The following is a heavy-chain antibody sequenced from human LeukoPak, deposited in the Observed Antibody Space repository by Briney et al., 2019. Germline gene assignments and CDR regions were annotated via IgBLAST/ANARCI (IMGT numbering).Heavy chain of an antibody. V-gene: IGHV4-34*01. D-gene: IGHD6-6*01. J-gene: IGHJ2*01. Sequence: SETLSLTCAVYGGSFSGYYWSWIRQPPGKGLEWIGEIDHSGSTNYNPSLKSRVTISVDTSKNQFSLKLSSVTAADTAVYYCARRARRHFDLWGRGTLVTVSS. CDR2: IDHSGST. CDR3: ARRARRHFDL. CDR1: GGSFSGYY.